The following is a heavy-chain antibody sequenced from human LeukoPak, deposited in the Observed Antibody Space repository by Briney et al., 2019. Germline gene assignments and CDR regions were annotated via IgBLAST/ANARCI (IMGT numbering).Heavy chain of an antibody. CDR2: SYYTGST. V-gene: IGHV4-59*08. D-gene: IGHD5-18*01. CDR3: ATSRSGYSYADY. J-gene: IGHJ4*02. CDR1: GGSISSYY. Sequence: SETLSLTCTVSGGSISSYYWSWIRQPPPKGLEWIGYSYYTGSTNYNPSLKSRAPISVDTSKNQFSLNLRSVTAADTATYYCATSRSGYSYADYWGQGTLVTVSS.